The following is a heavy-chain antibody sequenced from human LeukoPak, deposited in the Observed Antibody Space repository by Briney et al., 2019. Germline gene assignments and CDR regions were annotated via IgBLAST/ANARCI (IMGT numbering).Heavy chain of an antibody. CDR3: ARGRSGYHYDY. J-gene: IGHJ4*02. V-gene: IGHV3-48*01. Sequence: GGSLRLSCAASGFTFSSYSMNWVRQAPGKGLEWVSYISSSSSTIYYADSVKGRFTISGDNAKNSLYLQMNSLRAEDTAVYYCARGRSGYHYDYWGQGTLVTVSS. D-gene: IGHD3-22*01. CDR1: GFTFSSYS. CDR2: ISSSSSTI.